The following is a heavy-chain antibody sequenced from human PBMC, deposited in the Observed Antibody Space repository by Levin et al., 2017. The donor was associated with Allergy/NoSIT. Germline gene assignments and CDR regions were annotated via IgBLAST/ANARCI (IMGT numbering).Heavy chain of an antibody. J-gene: IGHJ6*02. CDR2: ISGDSSFI. V-gene: IGHV3-21*06. D-gene: IGHD4-17*01. CDR1: GFAFSHYG. CDR3: AQRCGDYEGRYGLGV. Sequence: GGSLRLSCATSGFAFSHYGMNWVRQAPGKGPEWVSSISGDSSFIYYADSVKGRFTISRDNARNSFFLQMNSLRVEDSAIYYCAQRCGDYEGRYGLGVWGRGTTVSVS.